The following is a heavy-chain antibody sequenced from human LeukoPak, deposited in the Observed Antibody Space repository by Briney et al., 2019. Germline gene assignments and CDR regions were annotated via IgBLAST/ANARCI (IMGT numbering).Heavy chain of an antibody. J-gene: IGHJ4*02. V-gene: IGHV3-23*01. CDR1: GFTFSSYA. CDR3: ARGPVVPSATYFFDY. Sequence: GGSLRLSCAASGFTFSSYAMSWVRQAPGKGLEWVSAISGNGGSTYSADSVKGRFTISRDNSKNTLYLQMNSLTAEDTAVYYCARGPVVPSATYFFDYWGQGTLVVVSS. D-gene: IGHD2-2*01. CDR2: ISGNGGST.